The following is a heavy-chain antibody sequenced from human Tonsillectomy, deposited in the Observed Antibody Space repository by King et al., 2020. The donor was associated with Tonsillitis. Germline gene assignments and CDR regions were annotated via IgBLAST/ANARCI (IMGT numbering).Heavy chain of an antibody. Sequence: VQLQESGPGLVKPSETLSLTCTVSGGSISGYYWSWIRQPPGKGLEWIGYIYYAGDTNYSPSLKSRVTMSVDTSKNLLSLKLTSVTAADTAVYYCTRRPGRVFDYWGQGILVTVSS. CDR2: IYYAGDT. CDR3: TRRPGRVFDY. D-gene: IGHD7-27*01. J-gene: IGHJ4*02. CDR1: GGSISGYY. V-gene: IGHV4-59*01.